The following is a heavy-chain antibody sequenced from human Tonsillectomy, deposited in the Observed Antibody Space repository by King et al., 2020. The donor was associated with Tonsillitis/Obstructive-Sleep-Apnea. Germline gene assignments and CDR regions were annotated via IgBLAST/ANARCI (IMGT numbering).Heavy chain of an antibody. CDR1: GGSISSSNW. V-gene: IGHV4-4*02. Sequence: VQLQESGPELVKPSGTLSLTCAVSGGSISSSNWGSWVRQPPGKGLEWIGEFYQSGSTNYNPSSKSRVTLSVYKSKNPFSLKLSSVTAADTAVYYCARDPRYCSSTSCFGGNYWGQGTLVTVSS. J-gene: IGHJ4*02. CDR2: FYQSGST. CDR3: ARDPRYCSSTSCFGGNY. D-gene: IGHD2-2*01.